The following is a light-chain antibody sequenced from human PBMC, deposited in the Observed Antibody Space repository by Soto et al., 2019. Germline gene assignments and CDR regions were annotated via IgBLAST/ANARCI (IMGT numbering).Light chain of an antibody. CDR1: SSDVGSYNL. V-gene: IGLV2-23*01. CDR3: CSYAGSSTHYV. Sequence: QSALTPPASVSGSPGQSITISCTGTSSDVGSYNLVSWYQQHPGKAPKLMIYEGSKRPSGVSNRFSGSKSGNTASLTISGLQAEDEADYYCCSYAGSSTHYVFGTGTRSPS. J-gene: IGLJ1*01. CDR2: EGS.